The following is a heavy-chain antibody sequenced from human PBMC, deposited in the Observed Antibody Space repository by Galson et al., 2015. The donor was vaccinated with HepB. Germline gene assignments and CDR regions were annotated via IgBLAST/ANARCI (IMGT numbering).Heavy chain of an antibody. Sequence: SLRLSCAASGFTFSDYYMSWIRQAPGKGLEWVSYISSSGSTIYYADSVKGRFTISRDNAKNSLYLQMNSLRAEDTAVYYCASYSGWPGYYFDYWGQGTLVTVSS. CDR2: ISSSGSTI. D-gene: IGHD6-19*01. V-gene: IGHV3-11*01. CDR1: GFTFSDYY. J-gene: IGHJ4*02. CDR3: ASYSGWPGYYFDY.